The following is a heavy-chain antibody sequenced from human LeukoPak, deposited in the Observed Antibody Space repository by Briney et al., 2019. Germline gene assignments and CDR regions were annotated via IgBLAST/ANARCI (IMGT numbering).Heavy chain of an antibody. J-gene: IGHJ6*03. V-gene: IGHV1-69*13. D-gene: IGHD5-18*01. Sequence: GASVKVSCKASGYTFTSYYMHWVRQAPGQGLGWMGGIIPIFGTANYAQKFQGRVTITADESTSTAYMELSSLRSEDTAVYYCARAGPRGYSFPYYYYYMDVWGKGTTVTISS. CDR2: IIPIFGTA. CDR1: GYTFTSYY. CDR3: ARAGPRGYSFPYYYYYMDV.